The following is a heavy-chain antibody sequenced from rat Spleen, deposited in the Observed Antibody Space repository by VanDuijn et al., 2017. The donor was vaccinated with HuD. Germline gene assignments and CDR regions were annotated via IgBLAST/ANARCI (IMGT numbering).Heavy chain of an antibody. CDR2: ISYDGSST. Sequence: EVQLVESGGGLVQPGRSLKLSCAASGFTFSNYGMAWVRQAPTKGLEWVASISYDGSSTYYRDSVKGRFTISRDNAKSTLYLQMDSLRSEDTATYYCTTGEDFDYWGQGVMVTVSS. J-gene: IGHJ2*01. D-gene: IGHD1-11*01. CDR3: TTGEDFDY. V-gene: IGHV5-29*01. CDR1: GFTFSNYG.